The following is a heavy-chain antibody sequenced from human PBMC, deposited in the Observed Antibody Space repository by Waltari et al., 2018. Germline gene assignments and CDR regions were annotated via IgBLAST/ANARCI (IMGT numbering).Heavy chain of an antibody. CDR3: ARGRGAALGGIQGVDF. V-gene: IGHV3-30-3*01. CDR2: ISYDGNNK. J-gene: IGHJ4*02. D-gene: IGHD1-26*01. CDR1: GFMFKKFA. Sequence: QVLLVESGGGVVQPGRSLRTSCATSGFMFKKFAMPWVRQAPGKGLEWVAVISYDGNNKYYGDSVKGRFTISADRSQNTLFLQMNSLRPEDTALYYCARGRGAALGGIQGVDFWGQGTLVTVSS.